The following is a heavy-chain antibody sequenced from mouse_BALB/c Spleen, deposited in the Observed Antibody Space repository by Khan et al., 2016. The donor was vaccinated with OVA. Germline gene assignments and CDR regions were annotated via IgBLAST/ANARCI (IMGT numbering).Heavy chain of an antibody. V-gene: IGHV2-9*02. J-gene: IGHJ2*01. Sequence: QVQLKESGPGLVAPSQSLSITCTVSGFSLTNYGVHWVRQPPGKGLEWLGVIWAGGSTNYYSALMSRLSISKDNTKSQVFLKMNSLQTDDTAMYFCARNRWADYFHYWGQGTTLTVSA. CDR2: IWAGGST. D-gene: IGHD2-3*01. CDR1: GFSLTNYG. CDR3: ARNRWADYFHY.